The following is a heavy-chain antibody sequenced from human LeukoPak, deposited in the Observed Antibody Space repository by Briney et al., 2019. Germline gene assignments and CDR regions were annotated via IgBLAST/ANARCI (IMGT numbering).Heavy chain of an antibody. CDR3: ARVDRYDYYYYGMDV. D-gene: IGHD2-2*03. CDR2: INPNSGGT. V-gene: IGHV1-2*02. Sequence: ASVKVSCKASGYTFTGYYMHWVRQAPGQGLEWMGWINPNSGGTNYAQKIQGRVTMTSDTSISTAYMELSRLRSDDTAVYYCARVDRYDYYYYGMDVWGQGTTVTVSS. J-gene: IGHJ6*02. CDR1: GYTFTGYY.